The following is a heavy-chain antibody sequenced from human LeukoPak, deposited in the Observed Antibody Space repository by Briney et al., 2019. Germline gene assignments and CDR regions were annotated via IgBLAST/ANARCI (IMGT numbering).Heavy chain of an antibody. J-gene: IGHJ4*02. CDR2: ISSSSSYI. CDR1: GFTFSSHA. D-gene: IGHD3-16*01. V-gene: IGHV3-21*01. Sequence: GGSLRLSCAASGFTFSSHAMSWVRQAPGKGLEWVSSISSSSSYIYYADSAEGRFTISRDNAKNSLYLQMNSLRAEDTAVYYCAREGGRPLYDYWGQGTLVTVSS. CDR3: AREGGRPLYDY.